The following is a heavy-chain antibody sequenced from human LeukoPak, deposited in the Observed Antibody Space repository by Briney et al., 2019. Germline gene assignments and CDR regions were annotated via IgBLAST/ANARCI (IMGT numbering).Heavy chain of an antibody. V-gene: IGHV1-46*01. Sequence: ASAKVSCKASGYTFTSYYMHWVRQAPGQGLEWMGIINPSGGSTSYAQKFQGRVTMTRDTSTSTVYMELSSLRSEDTAVYYCARAVLGSSWSYYFDYWGQGTLVTVSS. CDR3: ARAVLGSSWSYYFDY. J-gene: IGHJ4*02. D-gene: IGHD6-13*01. CDR1: GYTFTSYY. CDR2: INPSGGST.